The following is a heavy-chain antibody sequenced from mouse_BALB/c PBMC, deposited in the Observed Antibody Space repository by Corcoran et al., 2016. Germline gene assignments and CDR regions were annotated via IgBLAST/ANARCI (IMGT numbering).Heavy chain of an antibody. Sequence: EVQLQQSGAELVKPGASVMLSCTASGFNIKDTYMHWVKQRPEQGLEWIGRIDPANGNTKYDPKFQGKATITADTSSNTAYLQLSSLTSEDTAVYYCARILRLLYAMDYWGQGTSVTVSS. V-gene: IGHV14-3*02. CDR1: GFNIKDTY. CDR2: IDPANGNT. J-gene: IGHJ4*01. CDR3: ARILRLLYAMDY. D-gene: IGHD1-2*01.